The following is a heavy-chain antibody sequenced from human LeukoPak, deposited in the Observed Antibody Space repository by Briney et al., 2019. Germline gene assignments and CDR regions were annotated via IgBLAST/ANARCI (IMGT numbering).Heavy chain of an antibody. J-gene: IGHJ3*02. CDR2: INQEGSQK. Sequence: GGFLRLSCAASGFTFSSYWMSWVRQAPGKGLEWVANINQEGSQKYYVDSVKGRFTISRDDARNSLYLQMNSLRAEDTAVYHCARASGGGSANYYNFAFDIWGQGTMVTVSS. D-gene: IGHD3-10*01. V-gene: IGHV3-7*02. CDR3: ARASGGGSANYYNFAFDI. CDR1: GFTFSSYW.